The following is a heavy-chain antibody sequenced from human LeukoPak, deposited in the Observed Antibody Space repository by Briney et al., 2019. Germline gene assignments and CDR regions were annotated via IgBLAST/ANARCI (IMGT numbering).Heavy chain of an antibody. Sequence: AGGSLRLSCAASGFTFSSYAMSWVRQAPGKGLEWVSAISGSGGSTYYADSVKGRFTISRDNAKNTLYLQMNTLRAEDTAVYYCARGGTYSSGLPGSWGQGTLVTVSS. D-gene: IGHD5-18*01. CDR3: ARGGTYSSGLPGS. V-gene: IGHV3-23*01. CDR2: ISGSGGST. J-gene: IGHJ5*02. CDR1: GFTFSSYA.